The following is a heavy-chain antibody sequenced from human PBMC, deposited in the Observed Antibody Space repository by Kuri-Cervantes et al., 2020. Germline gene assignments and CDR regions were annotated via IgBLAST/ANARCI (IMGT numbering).Heavy chain of an antibody. Sequence: GGSLRLSCAASGFTFSSYAMSWVRQAPGKGLEWVSAISGSGGSTYYADSVKGRFTISRDNSKNTLYLQMNSLRAEDTAVYYCARVRARAAAGTEYDYWGQGTLVTVSS. CDR1: GFTFSSYA. CDR3: ARVRARAAAGTEYDY. D-gene: IGHD6-13*01. CDR2: ISGSGGST. J-gene: IGHJ4*02. V-gene: IGHV3-23*01.